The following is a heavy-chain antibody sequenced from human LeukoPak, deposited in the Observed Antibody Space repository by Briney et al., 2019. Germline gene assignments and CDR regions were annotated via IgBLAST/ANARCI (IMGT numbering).Heavy chain of an antibody. Sequence: GGSLRLSCAASGFTFSSYGMHWVRQAPGKGLEWVTFIRYDGSNKYYTDSAKGRFTISRDNSKNTLYLQMDSLRAEDTAVYYCARDYDFWSGYYSPTRGYFGYWGQGTLVTVSS. J-gene: IGHJ4*02. D-gene: IGHD3-3*01. CDR3: ARDYDFWSGYYSPTRGYFGY. CDR2: IRYDGSNK. V-gene: IGHV3-30*02. CDR1: GFTFSSYG.